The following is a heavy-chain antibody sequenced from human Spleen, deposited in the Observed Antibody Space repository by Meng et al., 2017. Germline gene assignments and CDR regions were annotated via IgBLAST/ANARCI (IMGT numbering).Heavy chain of an antibody. Sequence: ELQLAGCGVGLVKPGGSLRLSCEGSGFTFSNAYMIWVRQVPGKRLEWVSRIKSKPDGETIDYAAPVKGRFTISRDDSKNTVYMKMNSLKTEDTAVYYCSGHIDYWGQGTLVTVPS. CDR1: GFTFSNAY. CDR2: IKSKPDGETI. CDR3: SGHIDY. D-gene: IGHD5-12*01. V-gene: IGHV3-15*01. J-gene: IGHJ4*02.